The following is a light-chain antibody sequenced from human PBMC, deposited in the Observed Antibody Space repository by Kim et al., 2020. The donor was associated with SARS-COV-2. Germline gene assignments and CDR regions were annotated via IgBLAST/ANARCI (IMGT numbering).Light chain of an antibody. J-gene: IGLJ3*02. CDR2: NVA. V-gene: IGLV2-14*03. CDR3: TSYAGGGAWV. Sequence: GQSITISCTGTSSDVGAYNYVSWYQQHPGKAPQLMIYNVANRPSGVSSRFSGSKSGNTASLTISGLQAEDEAHYSCTSYAGGGAWVFGGGTKLTVL. CDR1: SSDVGAYNY.